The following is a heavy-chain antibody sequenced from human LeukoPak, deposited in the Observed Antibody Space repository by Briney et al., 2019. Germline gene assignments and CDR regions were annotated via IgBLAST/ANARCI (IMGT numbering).Heavy chain of an antibody. CDR3: ARAYYDSSGYYSGDY. CDR2: IYYSGST. CDR1: GGSISSYY. D-gene: IGHD3-22*01. J-gene: IGHJ4*02. Sequence: SETLSLTCTVSGGSISSYYWSWIRQPPGKGLEWIGYIYYSGSTNYNPSLKSRVTISVDTSKNQFSLKLSSVTAADTAVYYCARAYYDSSGYYSGDYWGQGALVTVSS. V-gene: IGHV4-59*01.